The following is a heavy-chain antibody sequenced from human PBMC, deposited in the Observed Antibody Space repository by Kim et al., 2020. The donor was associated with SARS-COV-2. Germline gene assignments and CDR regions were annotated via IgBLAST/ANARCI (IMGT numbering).Heavy chain of an antibody. J-gene: IGHJ6*02. V-gene: IGHV1-18*01. CDR3: ARGIRYFDWLNGMDV. CDR2: ISAYNGNT. CDR1: GYTFTSYG. Sequence: ASVKVSCKASGYTFTSYGISWVRQAPGQGLEWMGWISAYNGNTNYAQKLQGRVTMTTDTSTSTAYMELRSLRSDDTAVYYCARGIRYFDWLNGMDVWGQGTTVTVSS. D-gene: IGHD3-9*01.